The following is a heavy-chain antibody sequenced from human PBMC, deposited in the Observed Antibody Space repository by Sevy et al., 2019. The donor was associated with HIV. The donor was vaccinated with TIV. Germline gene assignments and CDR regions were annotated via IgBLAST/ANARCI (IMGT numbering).Heavy chain of an antibody. D-gene: IGHD2-2*01. Sequence: GGSLRLSCAVSGFTFSDYYINWIRQAPGKGLEWVSYISGSSSYTNYADSVKGRFTISRDNAKNSLYLQMNSLRAEDTAVYYCARVGCSISSCPKGDAFDIWGQGTMVTVSS. V-gene: IGHV3-11*06. CDR2: ISGSSSYT. CDR3: ARVGCSISSCPKGDAFDI. CDR1: GFTFSDYY. J-gene: IGHJ3*02.